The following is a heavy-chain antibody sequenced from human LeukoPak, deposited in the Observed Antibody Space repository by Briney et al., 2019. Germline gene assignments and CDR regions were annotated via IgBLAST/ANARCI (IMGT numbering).Heavy chain of an antibody. CDR2: INPSGGST. CDR3: ARAWYVYSLEVAFDI. D-gene: IGHD6-13*01. J-gene: IGHJ3*02. CDR1: GYTFTSYY. Sequence: ASVKVSCKASGYTFTSYYIHWVRQAPGQGLEWMGIINPSGGSTSYAQKFQGRVTMTRDTSTSTVYMELSSLRSEDTAVYYCARAWYVYSLEVAFDIWGQGTMVTVSS. V-gene: IGHV1-46*01.